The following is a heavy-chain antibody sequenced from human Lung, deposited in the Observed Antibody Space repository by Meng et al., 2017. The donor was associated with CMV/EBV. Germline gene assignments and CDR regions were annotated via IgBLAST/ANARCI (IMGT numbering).Heavy chain of an antibody. D-gene: IGHD2-8*01. CDR2: IIPILGIA. CDR3: ARINCTNGVCLKRGGYFDY. J-gene: IGHJ4*02. CDR1: GGIFSSYA. V-gene: IGHV1-69*10. Sequence: SVXVSXXAAGGIFSSYAISWVRQAPGQGLEWMGGIIPILGIANYAQKFQGRVTITADKSTSTAYMELSSLRSEDTAVYYCARINCTNGVCLKRGGYFDYWGQGTLVTVSS.